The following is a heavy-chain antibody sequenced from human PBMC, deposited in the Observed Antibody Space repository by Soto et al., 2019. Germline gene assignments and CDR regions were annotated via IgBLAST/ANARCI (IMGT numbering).Heavy chain of an antibody. J-gene: IGHJ4*02. CDR3: ARHATLHGDYEY. CDR1: GGSISSYY. D-gene: IGHD4-17*01. Sequence: QVQLQESGPGLVKPSETLSLTCTVSGGSISSYYWSWIRQPPGKGLEWIGYSYYSGSTNYNPSLKSRVTLSVDTSKNQFSLKLSSVTAAATAVYYGARHATLHGDYEYWGQGTLVTVSS. V-gene: IGHV4-59*08. CDR2: SYYSGST.